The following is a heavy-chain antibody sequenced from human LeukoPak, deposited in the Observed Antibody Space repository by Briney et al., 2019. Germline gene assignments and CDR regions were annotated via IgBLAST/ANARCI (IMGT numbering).Heavy chain of an antibody. D-gene: IGHD6-13*01. CDR2: ISGSGGST. V-gene: IGHV3-23*01. CDR3: ANMHSSSWYVFDY. CDR1: GFTFSSYA. Sequence: PGGPLRLSCAASGFTFSSYAMSWVRQAPGKGLEWVSAISGSGGSTYYAASVKGRFTISRDNSKNTLYLQMNSLRAEDTAVYYCANMHSSSWYVFDYWGQGTLVTVSS. J-gene: IGHJ4*02.